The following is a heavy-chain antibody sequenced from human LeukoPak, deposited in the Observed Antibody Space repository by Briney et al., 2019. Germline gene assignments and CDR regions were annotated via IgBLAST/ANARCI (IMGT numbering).Heavy chain of an antibody. CDR3: ARDSSSGWYRHSGLGYYYMDV. CDR2: INHSGST. Sequence: SETVSLTCAVYGGSFSGYYWRWMRQPPGKGLEWMGEINHSGSTNYTPSLKSRVTISVDTSKNQFSLKLSSVTAADTAVYYCARDSSSGWYRHSGLGYYYMDVWGKATTLTVSS. CDR1: GGSFSGYY. D-gene: IGHD6-19*01. J-gene: IGHJ6*03. V-gene: IGHV4-34*01.